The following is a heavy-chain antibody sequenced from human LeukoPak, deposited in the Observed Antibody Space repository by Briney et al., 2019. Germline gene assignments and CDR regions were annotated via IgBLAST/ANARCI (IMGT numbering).Heavy chain of an antibody. CDR2: IYYSGST. V-gene: IGHV4-39*07. J-gene: IGHJ4*02. CDR1: GGSISSSSYY. Sequence: SETLSLTCTVSGGSISSSSYYWGWIRQPPGKGLEWIGSIYYSGSTYYNPSLKSRVTISVDTSKNQFSLKLSSVTAADTAVYSCARVDWELLLARYYFDYWGQGTLVTVSS. D-gene: IGHD1-26*01. CDR3: ARVDWELLLARYYFDY.